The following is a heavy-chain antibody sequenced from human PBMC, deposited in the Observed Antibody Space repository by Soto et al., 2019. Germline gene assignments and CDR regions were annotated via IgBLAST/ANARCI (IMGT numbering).Heavy chain of an antibody. J-gene: IGHJ6*02. CDR1: GYTFTSYA. CDR2: INAGNGNT. Sequence: ASVKVSCKASGYTFTSYAMHWVRQAPGQRLEWMGWINAGNGNTKYSQKFQGRVTITRDTSASTAYMELSSLRSEDTAVYYCARFTFFVVFSRYYYYGLAVWGQGTTVTVSS. D-gene: IGHD3-3*01. CDR3: ARFTFFVVFSRYYYYGLAV. V-gene: IGHV1-3*01.